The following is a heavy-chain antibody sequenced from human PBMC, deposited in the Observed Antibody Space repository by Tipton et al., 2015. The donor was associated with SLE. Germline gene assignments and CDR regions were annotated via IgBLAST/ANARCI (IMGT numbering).Heavy chain of an antibody. CDR1: GGSISSSSYY. CDR3: ARDMSNTMDV. V-gene: IGHV4-61*01. CDR2: IYYSGST. Sequence: TLSLTCTVSGGSISSSSYYRSWIRQPPGKGLEWIGYIYYSGSTNYRPSLKSRVTISVDTSKNQFSLKLSSVTAADTAVYYCARDMSNTMDVWGQGTTVTVSS. J-gene: IGHJ6*02. D-gene: IGHD3-16*01.